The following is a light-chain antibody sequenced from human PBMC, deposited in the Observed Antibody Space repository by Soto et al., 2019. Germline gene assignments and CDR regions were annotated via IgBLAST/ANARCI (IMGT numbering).Light chain of an antibody. J-gene: IGKJ4*01. CDR3: QQYVSSPLT. Sequence: EIVLTQSPGTLSLSPGERATLSCRASQSVSSSYIAWYQQKPGQAPRLLIYGASSRATAIPDRFSGSGSGTDFTLTISRLEPEDFAVYYCQQYVSSPLTFGGGTKVDIK. V-gene: IGKV3-20*01. CDR2: GAS. CDR1: QSVSSSY.